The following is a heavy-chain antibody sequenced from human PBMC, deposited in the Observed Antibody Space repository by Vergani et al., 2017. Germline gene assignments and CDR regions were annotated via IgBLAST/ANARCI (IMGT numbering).Heavy chain of an antibody. V-gene: IGHV3-15*01. Sequence: EVQLLESGGDLVKPGGSLRLSCAASGFTFSNAWMSWVRQAPGKGLEWVGRIKSKTDGGTTDYAAPVKGRFTISRDDSKNTLYLQMNSLKTEDTAVYYCARDPEWRGPAYFQHWGQGTLVTVSS. D-gene: IGHD3-3*01. J-gene: IGHJ1*01. CDR3: ARDPEWRGPAYFQH. CDR2: IKSKTDGGTT. CDR1: GFTFSNAW.